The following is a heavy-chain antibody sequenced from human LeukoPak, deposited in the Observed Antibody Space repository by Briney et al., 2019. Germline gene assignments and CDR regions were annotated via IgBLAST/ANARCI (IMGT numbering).Heavy chain of an antibody. CDR2: IYYSGST. CDR1: GGSISSSSYY. V-gene: IGHV4-61*05. J-gene: IGHJ4*02. CDR3: ARRIGNYYGSGSYSYHFDY. D-gene: IGHD3-10*01. Sequence: SETLSLTCTVSGGSISSSSYYWGWIRQPPGKGLEWIGYIYYSGSTNYNPSLKSRVTISVDTSKNQLSLKLSSVTAADTAVYYCARRIGNYYGSGSYSYHFDYWGQGTLVTVSS.